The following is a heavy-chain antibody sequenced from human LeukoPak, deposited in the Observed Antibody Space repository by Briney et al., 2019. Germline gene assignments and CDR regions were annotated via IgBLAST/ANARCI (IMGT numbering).Heavy chain of an antibody. V-gene: IGHV3-23*01. Sequence: PGGSLRLSCAASGFTFNSYAMTWVRQAPGKGLEWVSSITGGGDTTYYADSVGGRFTISRDNSKNTLSLQINSLRAEDTAVYYCAKERSEVVVAATNYWGQGTLVTVSS. J-gene: IGHJ4*02. D-gene: IGHD2-15*01. CDR3: AKERSEVVVAATNY. CDR1: GFTFNSYA. CDR2: ITGGGDTT.